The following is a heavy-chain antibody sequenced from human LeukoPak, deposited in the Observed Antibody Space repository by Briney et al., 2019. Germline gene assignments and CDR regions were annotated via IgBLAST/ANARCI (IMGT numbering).Heavy chain of an antibody. V-gene: IGHV4-34*01. Sequence: KASETLSLTCAVYGGSFSGYYWSWIRQPPGKGLEWIGEINHSGSTNYNPSLKSRVTISVDTSKNQFSLKLSSVTAADTAVYYCARGQLLRYFDWLRYGMDVRGKGTTVTVSS. CDR2: INHSGST. CDR1: GGSFSGYY. D-gene: IGHD3-9*01. J-gene: IGHJ6*04. CDR3: ARGQLLRYFDWLRYGMDV.